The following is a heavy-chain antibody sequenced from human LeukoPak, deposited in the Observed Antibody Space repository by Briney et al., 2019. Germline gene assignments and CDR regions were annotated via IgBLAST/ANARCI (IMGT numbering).Heavy chain of an antibody. D-gene: IGHD3-22*01. Sequence: GASVKVSCKASGYTFTGYYMQWVRQAPGQGLGWMGWINPNSGGTNYAQTLQGRVTMTRDTSISTAYMELSSLRSEDTAVYYCARDAFPPHLHYYDSSGYYFALDIWGQGTMVTVSS. CDR1: GYTFTGYY. J-gene: IGHJ3*02. V-gene: IGHV1-2*02. CDR3: ARDAFPPHLHYYDSSGYYFALDI. CDR2: INPNSGGT.